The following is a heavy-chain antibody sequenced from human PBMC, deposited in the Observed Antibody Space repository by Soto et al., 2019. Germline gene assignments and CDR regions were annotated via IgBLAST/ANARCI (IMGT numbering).Heavy chain of an antibody. Sequence: QVQLQQWGAGLLKPSETLSLTCAVYGGSFSGYYWSWIRQPPGKGLEWIGEINHSGSTNYNPSLNSRVTISVDTSKNQFSLKLSSVTAADTAVYYCARDLRSSWYGWFDPWGQGTLVTVSS. CDR3: ARDLRSSWYGWFDP. CDR2: INHSGST. V-gene: IGHV4-34*01. D-gene: IGHD6-13*01. CDR1: GGSFSGYY. J-gene: IGHJ5*02.